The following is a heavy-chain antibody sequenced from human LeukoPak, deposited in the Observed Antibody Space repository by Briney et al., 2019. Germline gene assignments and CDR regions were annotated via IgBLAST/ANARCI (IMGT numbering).Heavy chain of an antibody. J-gene: IGHJ4*02. V-gene: IGHV1-69*04. Sequence: ASVKVSCKASEGTFSSYAISWVRQAPGQGLEWMGRIIPILGIANYAQKFQGRVTITADKSTSTAYMELSSLRSEDTAVYYCARANSGIVGATTVDYWGQGTLVTVSS. CDR3: ARANSGIVGATTVDY. D-gene: IGHD1-26*01. CDR2: IIPILGIA. CDR1: EGTFSSYA.